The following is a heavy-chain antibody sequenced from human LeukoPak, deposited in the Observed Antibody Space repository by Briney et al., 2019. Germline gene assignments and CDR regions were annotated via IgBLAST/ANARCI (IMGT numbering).Heavy chain of an antibody. J-gene: IGHJ6*03. V-gene: IGHV4-4*09. CDR3: ARRVTTNYYYMDV. CDR1: GGCISNDY. D-gene: IGHD4-11*01. Sequence: SETLSLTCTVSGGCISNDYWSWIRQPPGKGLEWIGYIYNSGSTNYNPSLKSRVTISIDTSKNQVSLKLSSVTAADTAVYYCARRVTTNYYYMDVWGKGTTVTVSS. CDR2: IYNSGST.